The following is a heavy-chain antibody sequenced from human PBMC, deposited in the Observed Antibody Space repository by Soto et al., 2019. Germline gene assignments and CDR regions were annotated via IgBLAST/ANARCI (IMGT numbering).Heavy chain of an antibody. CDR1: GYTFTSYG. CDR2: ISAYSGNT. CDR3: AAPPYCGGDCYFPLSY. Sequence: ASVKVSCKASGYTFTSYGISWVRQAPGQGLEWMGWISAYSGNTNYAQKLQGRVTMTTDTSTSTAYMELRSLRSDDTAVYYCAAPPYCGGDCYFPLSYWGQGTLVTVSS. V-gene: IGHV1-18*04. D-gene: IGHD2-21*02. J-gene: IGHJ4*02.